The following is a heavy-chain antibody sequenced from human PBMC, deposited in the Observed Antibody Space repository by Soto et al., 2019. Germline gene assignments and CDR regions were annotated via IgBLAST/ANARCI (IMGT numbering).Heavy chain of an antibody. CDR2: ISSSSSTI. J-gene: IGHJ3*02. D-gene: IGHD3-10*01. CDR1: GFTFSSYS. V-gene: IGHV3-48*01. Sequence: GGSLRLSCAASGFTFSSYSMNWVRQAPGKGLEWVSYISSSSSTIYYADSVKGRFTISRDNAKNSLYLQMNSLRAEDTAVYYCARDGPLDYYGSGSYYEAFDIWGQGTMVTVSS. CDR3: ARDGPLDYYGSGSYYEAFDI.